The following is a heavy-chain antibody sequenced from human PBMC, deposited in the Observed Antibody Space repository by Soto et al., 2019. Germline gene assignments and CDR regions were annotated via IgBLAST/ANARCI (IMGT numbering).Heavy chain of an antibody. CDR1: GFSLSTRGVG. CDR2: IFWDDDK. Sequence: QITLKESGPTLVKPTQTLTLTCSFSGFSLSTRGVGVGWIRQPPGKALEWLALIFWDDDKWYSPSLRSRLTISEDTSKSQVVLTMTHMDPVDTATYSCAHRSRGYAYYFDQWGQGTLVTVSS. J-gene: IGHJ4*02. D-gene: IGHD5-12*01. CDR3: AHRSRGYAYYFDQ. V-gene: IGHV2-5*02.